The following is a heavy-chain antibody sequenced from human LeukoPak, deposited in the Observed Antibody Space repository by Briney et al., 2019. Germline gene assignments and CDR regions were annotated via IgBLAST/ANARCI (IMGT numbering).Heavy chain of an antibody. CDR3: ASHYYGSGFD. D-gene: IGHD3-10*01. V-gene: IGHV4-59*12. CDR1: GGSISSYY. J-gene: IGHJ4*02. CDR2: IYHSGST. Sequence: SETLSLTCTVSGGSISSYYWSWIRQPPGKGLEWVGEIYHSGSTNYNPSLKSRVTISVDKSKNQFSLKLSSVTAADTAVYYCASHYYGSGFDWGQGTLVTVSS.